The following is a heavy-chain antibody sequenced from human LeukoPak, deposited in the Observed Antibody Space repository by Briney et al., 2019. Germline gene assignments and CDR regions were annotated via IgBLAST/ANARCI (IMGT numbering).Heavy chain of an antibody. CDR1: GFTFSAYY. V-gene: IGHV3-11*04. J-gene: IGHJ6*03. D-gene: IGHD1-7*01. CDR2: ISSSGGTI. CDR3: ARVGLELAYYYYYYYMDV. Sequence: TGGSLRLSCAASGFTFSAYYMSWIRQAPGKGLEWVSYISSSGGTIYYADSVKGRFTISRDNAKNTLYLQMNSLRAEDTAVYYCARVGLELAYYYYYYYMDVWGKGTTVTVSS.